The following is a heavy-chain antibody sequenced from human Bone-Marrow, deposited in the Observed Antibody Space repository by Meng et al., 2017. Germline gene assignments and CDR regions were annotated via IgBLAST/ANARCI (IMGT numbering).Heavy chain of an antibody. D-gene: IGHD2/OR15-2a*01. V-gene: IGHV4-30-4*01. CDR3: ASFLAPVDY. CDR2: IYFSGST. J-gene: IGHJ4*02. CDR1: GASITSGDYY. Sequence: QVRLQESGPGLVKPSQTLSLTCTVSGASITSGDYYWSWIRQSPGKGLEWIGYIYFSGSTYYNPSLKSRVTISVDTSKNQFSVKLRSVTAADTAVYYCASFLAPVDYWGQGTLVTVSS.